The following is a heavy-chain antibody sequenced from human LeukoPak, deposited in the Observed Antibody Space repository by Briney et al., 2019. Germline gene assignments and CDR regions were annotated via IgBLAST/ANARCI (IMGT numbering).Heavy chain of an antibody. V-gene: IGHV4-38-2*02. J-gene: IGHJ3*02. CDR2: IYHSGST. Sequence: PSETLSLTCAVSGYSISSGYYWGWIRQPPGKGLEWIGSIYHSGSTYYNPSLKSRVTISVDTSNNQFSLKLSSVTAADTAVYYCAREHLGRDAFDIWGHGTMVTVSS. CDR3: AREHLGRDAFDI. CDR1: GYSISSGYY. D-gene: IGHD1-26*01.